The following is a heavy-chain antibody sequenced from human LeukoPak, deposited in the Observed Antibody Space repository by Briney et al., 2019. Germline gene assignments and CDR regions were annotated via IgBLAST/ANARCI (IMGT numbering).Heavy chain of an antibody. CDR2: IKYDGSDE. CDR1: GFTFSSYD. CDR3: AREIPGGAVTLDY. V-gene: IGHV3-7*01. D-gene: IGHD1-26*01. Sequence: GGSLRLSCAASGFTFSSYDMSWVRQAPGKGLEWVANIKYDGSDEYYVDSVRGRFKISRDNAKNTLYLQMNSLRGEDTAVYHCAREIPGGAVTLDYWGQGILVTVSS. J-gene: IGHJ4*02.